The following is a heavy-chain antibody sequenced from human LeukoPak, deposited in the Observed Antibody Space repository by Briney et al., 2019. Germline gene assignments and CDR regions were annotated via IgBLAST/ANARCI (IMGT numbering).Heavy chain of an antibody. CDR2: IHSSSRYI. CDR1: GFTFSSYS. J-gene: IGHJ4*02. CDR3: ASPIGRDDFDY. D-gene: IGHD5-24*01. Sequence: GGSLRLSCAASGFTFSSYSMNWVRQAPWKGREWVSSIHSSSRYIYYADAVKGLFTISRDNAKTSLQLQMNSLRAEDTAVYYCASPIGRDDFDYWGQGTLVTVSS. V-gene: IGHV3-21*01.